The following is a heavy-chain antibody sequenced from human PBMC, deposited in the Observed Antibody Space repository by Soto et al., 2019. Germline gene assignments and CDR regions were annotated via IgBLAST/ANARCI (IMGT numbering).Heavy chain of an antibody. J-gene: IGHJ3*02. Sequence: ASETLSLTCAVYGGSFSGYYWSWIRQPPGKGLEWIGEINHSGSTNYNPSLKSRVTISVDTSKNQFSLKLSSVTAADTAVYYCARGEEDSGYDHDAFDIWGQGTMVTVSS. CDR3: ARGEEDSGYDHDAFDI. D-gene: IGHD5-12*01. CDR1: GGSFSGYY. CDR2: INHSGST. V-gene: IGHV4-34*01.